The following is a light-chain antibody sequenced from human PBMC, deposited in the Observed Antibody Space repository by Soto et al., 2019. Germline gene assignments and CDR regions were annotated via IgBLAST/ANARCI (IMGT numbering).Light chain of an antibody. V-gene: IGKV3-20*01. J-gene: IGKJ1*01. Sequence: EIVLTQSPGTLSLSPGERGTLSCRASQSVTSNYLAWYQQKRGQAPWLLIYGASNRATGIPDRFSGSVSGTDFTLTISRLEPEDCAVYYCQQYGSSPRTFGQGTKVEIK. CDR2: GAS. CDR3: QQYGSSPRT. CDR1: QSVTSNY.